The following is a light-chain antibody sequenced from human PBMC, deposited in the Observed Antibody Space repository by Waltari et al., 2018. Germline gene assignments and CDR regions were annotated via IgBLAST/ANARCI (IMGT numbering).Light chain of an antibody. V-gene: IGKV3-20*01. Sequence: EIVLTQSPGSLSSSPGERVTLPCRASQSVSRALAWYQQKPGQPPRLRIFGAANRATGIPDRFSGSGSVTDFSLTISRLEPEDFAVYYCQHYVRLPATFGQGTKVEIK. CDR2: GAA. J-gene: IGKJ1*01. CDR1: QSVSRA. CDR3: QHYVRLPAT.